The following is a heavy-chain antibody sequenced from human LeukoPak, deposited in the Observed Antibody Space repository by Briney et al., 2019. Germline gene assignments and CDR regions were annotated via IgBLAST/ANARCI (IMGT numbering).Heavy chain of an antibody. D-gene: IGHD3-3*02. J-gene: IGHJ6*02. CDR2: ISSSGSTI. CDR3: ARDRAFLEWGIMDV. CDR1: GFTFSDYY. Sequence: GGSLRLSCAASGFTFSDYYMSWIRQAPGKGLEWVSYISSSGSTIYYADSVKGRFTISRDNAKNSLYLQMNSLRAEDTAVYYCARDRAFLEWGIMDVWGQGTTVTVSS. V-gene: IGHV3-11*01.